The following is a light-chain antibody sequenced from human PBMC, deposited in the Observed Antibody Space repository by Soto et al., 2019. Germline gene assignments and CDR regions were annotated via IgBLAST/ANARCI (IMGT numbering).Light chain of an antibody. V-gene: IGLV2-14*03. CDR2: DVS. Sequence: QSALTQPAFVSGSPGQSITISCTGTSSDIGGYNSVSWYQQHPGKAPKLMIYDVSNRPSGVSNRFSGSKSGNTASLTISGLQAEDEADYYCSSYTISSIPVLFGGGTKLTVL. CDR3: SSYTISSIPVL. J-gene: IGLJ2*01. CDR1: SSDIGGYNS.